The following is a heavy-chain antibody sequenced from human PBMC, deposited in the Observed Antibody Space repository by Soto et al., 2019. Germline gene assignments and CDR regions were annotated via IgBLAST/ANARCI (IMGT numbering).Heavy chain of an antibody. J-gene: IGHJ6*03. Sequence: QVQLQQWGAGLSKPSETLSVTCAVYGGSFSGYYWSWIRQPPGKGLEWIGGIKHRGNSNYNPSLKSPITISVAPAKNQMPLRRRSGTGVDTAVYYCARKTEVGVYMDVWGKGTTVTVSS. CDR1: GGSFSGYY. D-gene: IGHD3-16*01. CDR3: ARKTEVGVYMDV. V-gene: IGHV4-34*01. CDR2: IKHRGNS.